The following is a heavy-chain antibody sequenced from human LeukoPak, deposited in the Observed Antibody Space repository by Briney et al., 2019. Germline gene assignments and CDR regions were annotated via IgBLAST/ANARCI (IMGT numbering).Heavy chain of an antibody. Sequence: GGSLRLSCAASGFTFSSYAMHWVRQAPGKGLEYVSAISSNGGSTYYANSVKGRFTISRDNSKNTLYLQMGSLRAEDMAVYYCERASSWVHDIWGQGTMVTVSS. J-gene: IGHJ3*02. CDR3: ERASSWVHDI. CDR2: ISSNGGST. D-gene: IGHD6-13*01. V-gene: IGHV3-64*01. CDR1: GFTFSSYA.